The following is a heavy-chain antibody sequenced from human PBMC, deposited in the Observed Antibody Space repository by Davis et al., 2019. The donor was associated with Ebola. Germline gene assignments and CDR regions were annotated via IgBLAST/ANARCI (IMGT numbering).Heavy chain of an antibody. CDR2: IYPSGST. CDR1: GGSISNSNW. CDR3: AREKNSGLTYYYYGLDV. Sequence: SETLSLTCTVSGGSISNSNWWSWVRQSPGEGLEWIGEIYPSGSTNYNPSLKSRVTMSIDKSKNQFSLKLNSVTAADTAVYYCAREKNSGLTYYYYGLDVWGKGTTVTVSS. J-gene: IGHJ6*04. V-gene: IGHV4-4*02. D-gene: IGHD6-19*01.